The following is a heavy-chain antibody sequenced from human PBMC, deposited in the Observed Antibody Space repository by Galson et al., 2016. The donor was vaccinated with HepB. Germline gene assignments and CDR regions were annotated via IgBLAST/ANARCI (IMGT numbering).Heavy chain of an antibody. CDR2: VITMFDKT. CDR3: ARGVDATEHYYFGMVV. D-gene: IGHD2-2*01. V-gene: IGHV1-69*13. Sequence: SVKVSCKASGGTLNGYSIAWVRQAPGQGLEWMGGVITMFDKTDYAQKFRGRVTITADESATTTSMELNNLRPEDTAVYYCARGVDATEHYYFGMVVWAQGTTVTVSS. J-gene: IGHJ6*02. CDR1: GGTLNGYS.